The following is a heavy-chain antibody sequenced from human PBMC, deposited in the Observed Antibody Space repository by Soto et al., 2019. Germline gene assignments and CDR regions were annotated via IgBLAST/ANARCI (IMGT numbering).Heavy chain of an antibody. CDR3: ARGMAEEQIFYYFDY. CDR2: IYYSGST. J-gene: IGHJ4*02. D-gene: IGHD3-9*01. Sequence: SETLSLTCTVSGVSISSINDYWGWIRQPPGKGLEWIGYIYYSGSTNYNPSLKSRVTISVDASKSQFYLKLRSVTAADTAVYYCARGMAEEQIFYYFDYWGQGALVTVSS. V-gene: IGHV4-61*05. CDR1: GVSISSINDY.